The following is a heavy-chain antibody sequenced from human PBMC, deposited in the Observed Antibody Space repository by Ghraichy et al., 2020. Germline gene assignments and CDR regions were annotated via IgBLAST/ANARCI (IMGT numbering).Heavy chain of an antibody. J-gene: IGHJ5*02. Sequence: SQTLSLTCAVYGGSFSGYYWSWIRQPPGKGLEWIGEINHSGSTNYNPSLKSRVTISVDTSKNQFSLKLSSVTAADTAVYYCARRYYDFWSGYLNWFDPWGQGTLVTVSS. CDR1: GGSFSGYY. CDR3: ARRYYDFWSGYLNWFDP. D-gene: IGHD3-3*01. V-gene: IGHV4-34*01. CDR2: INHSGST.